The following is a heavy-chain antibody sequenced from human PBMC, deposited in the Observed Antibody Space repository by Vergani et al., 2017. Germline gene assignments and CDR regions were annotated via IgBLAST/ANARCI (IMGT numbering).Heavy chain of an antibody. D-gene: IGHD2-2*01. V-gene: IGHV3-23*01. J-gene: IGHJ4*02. Sequence: EAQLLESGGGLVQPGGSLRISCAASGFNFNNYGMSWVRQSPGKGLEWVSAINGGRTYYADSVKDRFTISTDNFKNTLYLQMMSLRAEDTAVYYCAKEGKSSTPFVADWGQGTLVAVSS. CDR3: AKEGKSSTPFVAD. CDR2: INGGRT. CDR1: GFNFNNYG.